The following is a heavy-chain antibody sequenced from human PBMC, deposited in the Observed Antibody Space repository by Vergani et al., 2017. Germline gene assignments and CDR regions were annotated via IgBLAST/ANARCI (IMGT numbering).Heavy chain of an antibody. Sequence: EVQLLESGGGLVQPGGSLRLSCAASGFTFSSYAMSWVRQAPGKGLEWVSAISGSGGSTYYADSVTGRFSISRDNSKNTLYLQMNSLGAEDTAVYYCAKWEVGATSDFDYWGQGTLVTVSS. D-gene: IGHD1-26*01. CDR2: ISGSGGST. CDR3: AKWEVGATSDFDY. V-gene: IGHV3-23*01. J-gene: IGHJ4*02. CDR1: GFTFSSYA.